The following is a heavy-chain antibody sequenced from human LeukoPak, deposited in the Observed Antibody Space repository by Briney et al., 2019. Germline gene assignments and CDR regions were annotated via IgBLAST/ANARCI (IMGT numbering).Heavy chain of an antibody. V-gene: IGHV4-31*03. Sequence: SETLSLTCTVSGGSISSGGYYWSWIRQHPGKGLEWIGYIFHSGSTSYNPSLKSRATISVDTPKNQFSLKLSSVTAADTAVYYCARGPRSSGWTFDYWGQGTLVTVSS. CDR3: ARGPRSSGWTFDY. D-gene: IGHD6-19*01. CDR1: GGSISSGGYY. CDR2: IFHSGST. J-gene: IGHJ4*02.